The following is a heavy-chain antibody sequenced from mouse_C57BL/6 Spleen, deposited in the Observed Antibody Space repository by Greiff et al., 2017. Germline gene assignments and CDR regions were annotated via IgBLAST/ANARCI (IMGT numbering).Heavy chain of an antibody. CDR1: GYTFTSYW. CDR2: IHPNSGST. CDR3: ARYPAHYSNQGWYFDV. Sequence: VQLQQPGAELVKPGASVKLSCKASGYTFTSYWMHWVKQRPGQGLEWIGMIHPNSGSTNYNEKFKSKATLTVDKSSSTAYMQLSSLTSEDSAVYYCARYPAHYSNQGWYFDVWGTGTTVTVSS. D-gene: IGHD2-5*01. J-gene: IGHJ1*03. V-gene: IGHV1-64*01.